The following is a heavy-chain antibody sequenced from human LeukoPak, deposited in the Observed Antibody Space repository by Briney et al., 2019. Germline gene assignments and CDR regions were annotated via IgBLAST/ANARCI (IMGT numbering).Heavy chain of an antibody. CDR2: ISHDGSNK. J-gene: IGHJ3*02. V-gene: IGHV3-30*18. CDR1: GFTFSSYG. CDR3: AKVDPVVPAAGGLWAFDI. D-gene: IGHD2-2*01. Sequence: SGGSLRLSCAASGFTFSSYGMHWVRQAPGKGLEWVAVISHDGSNKYYADSVKGRFTISRDNSKNTLYLQMNSLRAEDTAVYYCAKVDPVVPAAGGLWAFDIWGQGTMVTVSS.